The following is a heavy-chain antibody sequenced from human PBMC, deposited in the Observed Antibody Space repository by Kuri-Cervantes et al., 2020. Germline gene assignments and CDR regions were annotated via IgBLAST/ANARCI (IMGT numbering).Heavy chain of an antibody. CDR2: IKQDGSEK. J-gene: IGHJ6*02. CDR3: AKDRTSGSYYDV. V-gene: IGHV3-7*03. D-gene: IGHD1-26*01. CDR1: GFTFSSYW. Sequence: GGSLRLSCAASGFTFSSYWMSWVRQAPGKGLEWVANIKQDGSEKYYVDSVKGRFTISRDNAKSSLYLQMNSLRAEDTALYYCAKDRTSGSYYDVWGQGTTVTVSS.